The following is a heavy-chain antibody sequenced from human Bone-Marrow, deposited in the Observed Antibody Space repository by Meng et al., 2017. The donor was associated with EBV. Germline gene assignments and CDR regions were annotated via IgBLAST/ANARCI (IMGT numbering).Heavy chain of an antibody. Sequence: QLRLQESGPGLVTLSGTLSITCVFPVDAISSSKWWSWVRHPPGKGLEWIGEVSLWGTSSYNPSLQSRGTISVDKSNNQFALNLNSVTAADTAVYYCVRNWGYYFDSWGQGTLVTVSS. J-gene: IGHJ4*02. V-gene: IGHV4-4*02. CDR3: VRNWGYYFDS. CDR2: VSLWGTS. D-gene: IGHD3-16*01. CDR1: VDAISSSKW.